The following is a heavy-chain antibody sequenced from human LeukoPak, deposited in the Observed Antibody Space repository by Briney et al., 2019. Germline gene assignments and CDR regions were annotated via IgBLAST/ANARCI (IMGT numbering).Heavy chain of an antibody. Sequence: PGRSLRLSCAASGFTFSSYAMHWVRQAPGKGLEWVAVISDDGSNKYYADSVKGRFTISRDSSKNTLYLQMNSLRAEDTAVYYCALDSSGYDAFDIWGQGTMVTVSS. D-gene: IGHD3-22*01. CDR3: ALDSSGYDAFDI. CDR2: ISDDGSNK. V-gene: IGHV3-30*04. J-gene: IGHJ3*02. CDR1: GFTFSSYA.